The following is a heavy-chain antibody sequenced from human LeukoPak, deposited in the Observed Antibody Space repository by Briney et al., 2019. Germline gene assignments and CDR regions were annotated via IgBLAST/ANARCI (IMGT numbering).Heavy chain of an antibody. CDR1: GFAFSSFR. Sequence: GGSLILSCGASGFAFSSFRMSWVRQAPGRGLEWVSSISGNSADINNADSLKGRFTISRDNAKNSLYLQLNSLTVEDTAVYYCARLDWRGYWGQGTLVTVSS. CDR3: ARLDWRGY. V-gene: IGHV3-21*01. J-gene: IGHJ4*02. CDR2: ISGNSADI. D-gene: IGHD2-21*01.